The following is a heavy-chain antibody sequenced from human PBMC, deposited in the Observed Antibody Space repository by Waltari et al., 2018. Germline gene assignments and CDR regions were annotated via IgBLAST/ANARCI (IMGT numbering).Heavy chain of an antibody. CDR1: GFSLSNARLG. Sequence: QVTLKESGPVLVKPTETLTLTCTVSGFSLSNARLGVSWIRQPPGKALEWLAHIFSNDENSSSTSLKSRLTISKDTSKSQVVLTMTNMDPVDTATYYCARMRITAAAGLYYFDYWGQGTLVTVSS. V-gene: IGHV2-26*01. CDR3: ARMRITAAAGLYYFDY. D-gene: IGHD6-13*01. J-gene: IGHJ4*02. CDR2: IFSNDEN.